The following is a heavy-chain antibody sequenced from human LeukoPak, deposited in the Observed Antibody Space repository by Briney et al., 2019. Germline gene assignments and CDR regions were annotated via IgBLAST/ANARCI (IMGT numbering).Heavy chain of an antibody. D-gene: IGHD3-10*01. CDR3: ARPLWFGELLSPDAFDI. V-gene: IGHV1-2*02. J-gene: IGHJ3*02. Sequence: ASVKVSCKASGYTFTGYYMHWVRQAPGQGLEWMGWINPNSGGTNYAQKFQGRVTMTRDTSISTAYMELSRLRSDDTAVYYCARPLWFGELLSPDAFDIWGQGTMVTVSS. CDR1: GYTFTGYY. CDR2: INPNSGGT.